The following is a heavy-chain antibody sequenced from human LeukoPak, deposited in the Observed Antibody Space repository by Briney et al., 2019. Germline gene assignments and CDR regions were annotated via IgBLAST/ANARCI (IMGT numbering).Heavy chain of an antibody. D-gene: IGHD3-10*01. CDR3: AKSGHRRYYYASGPDY. CDR1: GYTFSNYG. J-gene: IGHJ4*02. V-gene: IGHV1-18*01. CDR2: ISAYNGYT. Sequence: ASVKVSCKASGYTFSNYGISWVRQAPAQGLEWMGWISAYNGYTHYAQKLQGRVTMTTDTSTSAAYMELRSLKSDDAAVYYGAKSGHRRYYYASGPDYWGQGTRVTVSS.